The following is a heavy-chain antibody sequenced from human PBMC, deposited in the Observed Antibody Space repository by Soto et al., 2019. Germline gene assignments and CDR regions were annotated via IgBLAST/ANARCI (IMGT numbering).Heavy chain of an antibody. CDR3: ATIPPGSAAHGDFDY. CDR2: ISGSGGST. J-gene: IGHJ4*02. CDR1: GFTFSSYA. V-gene: IGHV3-23*01. Sequence: PGGSLRLSYAASGFTFSSYAMSWVRQAPGKGLEWVSAISGSGGSTYYADSVKGRFTTSRDNSKSTLNLQMNSLRAEDTAVYYCATIPPGSAAHGDFDYWGQGTLVTVSS. D-gene: IGHD3-10*01.